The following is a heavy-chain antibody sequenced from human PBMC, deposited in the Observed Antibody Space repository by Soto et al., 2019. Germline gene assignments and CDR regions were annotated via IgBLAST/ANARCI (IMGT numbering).Heavy chain of an antibody. V-gene: IGHV1-18*01. Sequence: GAAVKVSCKASGYTFTSYGISWVRQAPGQGLEWMGWISAYNGNANYAQKLQGRVTMTTDTSTSTAYMELRSLRSDETAGDYCARDAGLRRFVGHFDDWGQGTLVTVSS. J-gene: IGHJ4*02. CDR2: ISAYNGNA. D-gene: IGHD3-3*01. CDR3: ARDAGLRRFVGHFDD. CDR1: GYTFTSYG.